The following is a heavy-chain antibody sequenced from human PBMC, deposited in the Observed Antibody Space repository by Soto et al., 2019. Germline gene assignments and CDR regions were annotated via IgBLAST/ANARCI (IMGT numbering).Heavy chain of an antibody. CDR2: IDPVDSYT. CDR3: ARPSRVATYYYYYYGMDV. J-gene: IGHJ6*02. V-gene: IGHV5-10-1*01. CDR1: GYSFTNYW. Sequence: GESLKISCKGSGYSFTNYWISWVRRMPGKGLEWMGNIDPVDSYTNYGPSFQGHVTISADKSISTAYLQWSSLKASDTAMYYCARPSRVATYYYYYYGMDVWGQGTTVTVSS.